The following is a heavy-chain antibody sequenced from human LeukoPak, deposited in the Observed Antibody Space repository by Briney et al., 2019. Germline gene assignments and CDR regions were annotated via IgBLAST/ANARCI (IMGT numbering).Heavy chain of an antibody. D-gene: IGHD3-22*01. Sequence: GGSLRLSCAASGFTFSSYSMNWVRQAPGKGLEWVSSISTSSSYIYYADSVKGRFTISRDNAKNSLYLQMNSLRAEETAVYYCARDHRGSPNYDSSGPLDYWGQGTLVTVSS. J-gene: IGHJ4*02. CDR2: ISTSSSYI. CDR1: GFTFSSYS. V-gene: IGHV3-21*01. CDR3: ARDHRGSPNYDSSGPLDY.